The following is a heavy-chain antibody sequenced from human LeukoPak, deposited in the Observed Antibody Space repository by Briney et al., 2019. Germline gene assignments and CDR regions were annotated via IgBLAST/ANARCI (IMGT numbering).Heavy chain of an antibody. D-gene: IGHD3-10*01. CDR3: ARDRSLITMVRGVIITRTPDNWFDP. J-gene: IGHJ5*02. Sequence: GRSLRLSCAASGFTFDDYAMHWVRHAPGKGLEWVSRINSDGSSTSYADSVKGRFTTSRDNAKNTLYLQMNSLRAEDTAVYYCARDRSLITMVRGVIITRTPDNWFDPWGQGTLVTVSS. CDR2: INSDGSST. V-gene: IGHV3-74*01. CDR1: GFTFDDYA.